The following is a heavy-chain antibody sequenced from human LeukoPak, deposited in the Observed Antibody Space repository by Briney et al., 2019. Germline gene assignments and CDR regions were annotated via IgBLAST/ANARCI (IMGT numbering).Heavy chain of an antibody. CDR3: ARRGQAGYLY. D-gene: IGHD3-16*02. CDR2: ISHSGST. J-gene: IGHJ4*02. Sequence: SETLSLTCAVYGGSFSDYYWSWIRQPPGKGLGWIGEISHSGSTNYNPSLKSRVTVSVDTSKNQFSLNLNSVTAADTAVYYCARRGQAGYLYWGQGTLVTVSS. CDR1: GGSFSDYY. V-gene: IGHV4-34*01.